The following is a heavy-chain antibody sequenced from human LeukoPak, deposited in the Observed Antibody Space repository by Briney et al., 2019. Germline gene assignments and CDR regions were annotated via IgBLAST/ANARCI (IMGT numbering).Heavy chain of an antibody. D-gene: IGHD6-19*01. Sequence: GASVKVSCKASGYTFTGYYMHWVRQAPGQGLEWMGWINPNSGGTNYAQKFQGRVTMTRDTSISTAYMELSRLRSDDTAVYCCASVGIAVAGTFDYWGQGTLVTVSS. V-gene: IGHV1-2*02. CDR1: GYTFTGYY. CDR2: INPNSGGT. CDR3: ASVGIAVAGTFDY. J-gene: IGHJ4*02.